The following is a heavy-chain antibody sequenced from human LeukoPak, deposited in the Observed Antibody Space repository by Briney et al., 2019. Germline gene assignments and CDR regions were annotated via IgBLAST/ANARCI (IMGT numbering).Heavy chain of an antibody. D-gene: IGHD5/OR15-5a*01. V-gene: IGHV4-59*01. CDR3: ARGMELVSTPFDH. Sequence: SETLSLTCTVSGASLSNYYWTWIRQPPGKGLEWIGYIYNSGSTNYDPFLKSRVTISMDMSKKQFSLKLTSVTAADTAVYYCARGMELVSTPFDHWGQGTLVTVSS. CDR1: GASLSNYY. J-gene: IGHJ4*02. CDR2: IYNSGST.